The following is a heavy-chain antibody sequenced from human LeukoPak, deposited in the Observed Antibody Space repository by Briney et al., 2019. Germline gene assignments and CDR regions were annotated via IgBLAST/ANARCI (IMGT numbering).Heavy chain of an antibody. Sequence: GGSLRLSCAASGFTFSSYTMNWVRQPPGKGLEWVSNIGTSSTTIYYADSVKGRFTISRDNAKNSLYLQMNSLRADDTAVYYCARFAAGGSYYYMDVWGKGTTVTVSS. CDR1: GFTFSSYT. CDR2: IGTSSTTI. J-gene: IGHJ6*03. V-gene: IGHV3-48*01. CDR3: ARFAAGGSYYYMDV. D-gene: IGHD6-25*01.